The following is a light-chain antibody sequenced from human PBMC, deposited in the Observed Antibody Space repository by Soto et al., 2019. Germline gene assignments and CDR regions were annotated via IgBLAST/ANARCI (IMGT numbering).Light chain of an antibody. CDR3: SSYTSSTTLI. J-gene: IGLJ2*01. CDR1: SSNIGGYNY. Sequence: QAVVTQPASMSGSPGQSVTFSCTGTSSNIGGYNYVSWYQQHPGKAPKLMIYEVYNRPSGVSHRFSGSKSGNTASLTISGLQAEDEADYYCSSYTSSTTLIFGGGTKLTVL. CDR2: EVY. V-gene: IGLV2-14*01.